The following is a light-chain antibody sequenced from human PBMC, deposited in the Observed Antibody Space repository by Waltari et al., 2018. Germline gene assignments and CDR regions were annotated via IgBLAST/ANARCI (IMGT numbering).Light chain of an antibody. V-gene: IGLV2-14*01. J-gene: IGLJ2*01. CDR2: EVT. Sequence: QSALTQPASVSGSHGQSITISCTGTSSDVGGYNHVSWYQQQPGKAPKLLISEVTNRPSGVSNRFAGSKSGNTASLTISGLQAEDEAEYYCSSFTTIGTLVVFGGGTKLTVL. CDR3: SSFTTIGTLVV. CDR1: SSDVGGYNH.